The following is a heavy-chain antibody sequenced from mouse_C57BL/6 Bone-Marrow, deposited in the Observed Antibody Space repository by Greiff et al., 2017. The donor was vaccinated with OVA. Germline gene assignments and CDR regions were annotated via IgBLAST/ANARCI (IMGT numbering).Heavy chain of an antibody. CDR3: VITTAYFDF. CDR2: IRSKSSNYAT. J-gene: IGHJ1*03. V-gene: IGHV10-3*01. Sequence: EVKVVESGGGLVQPKGSLKLSCAASGFTFNTYAMHWVRQAPGKGLEWVARIRSKSSNYATYYAVSVKDRFTISRAASQSMLYLQMNNLKTDDAARYYRVITTAYFDFWGTGTTVTVSS. D-gene: IGHD1-2*01. CDR1: GFTFNTYA.